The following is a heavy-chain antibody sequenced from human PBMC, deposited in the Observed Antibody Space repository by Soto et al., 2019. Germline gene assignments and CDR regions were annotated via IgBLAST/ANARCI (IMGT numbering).Heavy chain of an antibody. Sequence: QVQLVQSGAEVKKPGASVKVSXXXXXXXXTSYGIIXVRQAXGXGLEWMGWISAYNGNTHYAQKLQGRVTMTTDTSTSTAYMELRSLRSXDXXXXXXXXXXXXXALDYWGQGTLVTVSS. CDR3: XXXXXXXALDY. CDR2: ISAYNGNT. J-gene: IGHJ4*02. V-gene: IGHV1-18*01. CDR1: XXXXTSYG.